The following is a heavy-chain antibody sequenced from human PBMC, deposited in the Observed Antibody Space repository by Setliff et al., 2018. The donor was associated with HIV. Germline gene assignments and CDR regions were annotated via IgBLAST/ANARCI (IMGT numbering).Heavy chain of an antibody. D-gene: IGHD5-12*01. CDR2: MNPNSGNT. J-gene: IGHJ6*02. Sequence: ASVKVSCKASGYTFTSYDINWVRQATGQGLEWMGWMNPNSGNTGYAQKFQGRVTMTRHTSISTAYMEVSSLRSEDTAVYYCARGGGYEVGADSYYYAMDIWGQGTTVTVSS. V-gene: IGHV1-8*01. CDR3: ARGGGYEVGADSYYYAMDI. CDR1: GYTFTSYD.